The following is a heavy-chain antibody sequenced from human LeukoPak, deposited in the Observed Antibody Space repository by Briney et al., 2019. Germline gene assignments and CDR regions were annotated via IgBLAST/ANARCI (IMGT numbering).Heavy chain of an antibody. D-gene: IGHD6-19*01. J-gene: IGHJ4*02. CDR1: GFTFSTYA. V-gene: IGHV3-23*01. Sequence: GSLRLSCAASGFTFSTYAMGWVRQPPGQGLEWVSTISGSGDSTYYADSVKGRFTISRDNSNDTLYLQLNSLRAEDTALYYCAARPPIAVAGPFDFWGQGILVTVSS. CDR3: AARPPIAVAGPFDF. CDR2: ISGSGDST.